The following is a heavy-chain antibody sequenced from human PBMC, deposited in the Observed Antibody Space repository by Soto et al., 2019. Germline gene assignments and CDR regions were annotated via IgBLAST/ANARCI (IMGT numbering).Heavy chain of an antibody. J-gene: IGHJ4*02. V-gene: IGHV3-23*01. CDR1: GFTFSSYA. Sequence: GGSLRLSCAASGFTFSSYAMSWVRQAPGKGLEWVSAISGSGGSTYYADSVKGRFTISRDNSKNTLYLQMNSLRAEDTAVYYCAKDGVLLWFGELFYHFDYWGQGTLVTVS. D-gene: IGHD3-10*01. CDR2: ISGSGGST. CDR3: AKDGVLLWFGELFYHFDY.